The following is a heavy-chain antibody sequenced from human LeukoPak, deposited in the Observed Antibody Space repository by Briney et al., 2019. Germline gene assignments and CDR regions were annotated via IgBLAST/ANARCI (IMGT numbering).Heavy chain of an antibody. CDR1: GFTFSSYW. J-gene: IGHJ6*03. Sequence: GGSLRLSCAASGFTFSSYWMHWVRQAPGKGLVWVSRMNSDGSSTSYADSVKGRFTISRDNAKNTLYLQMNSLRAEDTAVYYCARPPYYYGSGSYYFHYYYMDVWGKGTTVTVSS. V-gene: IGHV3-74*01. CDR2: MNSDGSST. CDR3: ARPPYYYGSGSYYFHYYYMDV. D-gene: IGHD3-10*01.